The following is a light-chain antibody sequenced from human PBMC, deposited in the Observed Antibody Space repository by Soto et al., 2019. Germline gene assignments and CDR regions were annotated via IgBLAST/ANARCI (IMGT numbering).Light chain of an antibody. CDR1: QSVSSAY. Sequence: EIVLTQSPCTLSLSPGERATLSCRASQSVSSAYLGWYQQKPGQAPRLLIYAASSRATGIPDRFSGSGSGTDFTLTIIRLEPEDFAVYYCQQYGSSRLTFGGGTKVEIK. J-gene: IGKJ4*01. CDR2: AAS. CDR3: QQYGSSRLT. V-gene: IGKV3-20*01.